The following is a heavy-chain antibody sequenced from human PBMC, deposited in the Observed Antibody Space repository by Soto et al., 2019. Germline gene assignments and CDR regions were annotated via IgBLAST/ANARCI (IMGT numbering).Heavy chain of an antibody. CDR3: ARDFKASQYYYYCMDV. V-gene: IGHV3-21*06. CDR1: GFTFSSYS. CDR2: ISSSSIYT. J-gene: IGHJ6*03. Sequence: EVQLVESGGGLVKPGGSLRLSCVVSGFTFSSYSMNWVRQAPGKGLEWVSSISSSSIYTYYADSVKGRFTISRDNAKNSVYLQMNSLRAEDTAVYYCARDFKASQYYYYCMDVWGKGTTVTVSS.